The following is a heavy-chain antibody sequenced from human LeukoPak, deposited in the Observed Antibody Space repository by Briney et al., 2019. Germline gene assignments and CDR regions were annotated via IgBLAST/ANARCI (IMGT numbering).Heavy chain of an antibody. Sequence: GESLKISCQGSGYSFTSYWISWVRQLPGKGLEWMGRIDASDSYTNYSPSFQGHVTISADKSISTAYLQWSSLKASDTAMYYCASPLSGLRGYGMDVWGKGTTVTVSS. V-gene: IGHV5-10-1*01. CDR1: GYSFTSYW. CDR2: IDASDSYT. J-gene: IGHJ6*04. D-gene: IGHD2-15*01. CDR3: ASPLSGLRGYGMDV.